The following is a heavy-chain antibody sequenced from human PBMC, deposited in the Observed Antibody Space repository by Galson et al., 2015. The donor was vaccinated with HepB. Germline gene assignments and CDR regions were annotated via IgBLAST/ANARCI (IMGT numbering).Heavy chain of an antibody. CDR2: ISYDGSNK. Sequence: SLRLSCAASGFTFSSYAMHWVRQAPGKGLEWVAVISYDGSNKYYADSVKGRFTISRDNSKNTLYLQMNSLRAEDTAVYYCARDMGYCSGGSCYLLYYYYGMDVWGQGTTVTVSS. J-gene: IGHJ6*02. CDR1: GFTFSSYA. D-gene: IGHD2-15*01. CDR3: ARDMGYCSGGSCYLLYYYYGMDV. V-gene: IGHV3-30-3*01.